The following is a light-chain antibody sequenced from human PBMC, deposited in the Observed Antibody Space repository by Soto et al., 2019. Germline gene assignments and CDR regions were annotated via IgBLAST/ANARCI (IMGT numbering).Light chain of an antibody. CDR3: QQYNSWPPYT. CDR1: ESISSSY. V-gene: IGKV3-15*01. CDR2: GAS. Sequence: VLTYSLGTLSLSPVARANRSYRATESISSSYLAWYQQKPGQAPRLVLYGASTRATGVPARFSGSGSGTEFTLTISSLQSEDFAVYYCQQYNSWPPYTFGQGTRLEIK. J-gene: IGKJ5*01.